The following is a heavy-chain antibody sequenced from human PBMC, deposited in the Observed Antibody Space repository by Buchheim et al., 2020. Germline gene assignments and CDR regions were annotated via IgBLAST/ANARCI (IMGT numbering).Heavy chain of an antibody. V-gene: IGHV4-34*01. Sequence: QVQLQQWGAGLLKPSETLSLTCAVYGGSFSGYYWSWIRQPPGKGLEWIGEINQSGSTNYNPSLKSRVTISVDTSKNQFSLKLSSVTAADTTVYYCARGLVFTIFGVVIPPYYGMDVWGQGTT. CDR1: GGSFSGYY. CDR2: INQSGST. J-gene: IGHJ6*02. D-gene: IGHD3-3*01. CDR3: ARGLVFTIFGVVIPPYYGMDV.